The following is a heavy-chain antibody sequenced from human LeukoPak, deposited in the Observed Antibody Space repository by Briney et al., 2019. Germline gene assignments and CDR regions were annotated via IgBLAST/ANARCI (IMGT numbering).Heavy chain of an antibody. CDR2: IYPGDPDT. J-gene: IGHJ4*02. Sequence: GESLKISCKGSGHSFTTHWLGWVRQKPGKGLEWMGIIYPGDPDTRYSPSFQGQVTISADKSISTAYLQWSSLKASDTAMYYCARPRDVGSSGWFDYWGQGSLVTVSS. CDR1: GHSFTTHW. CDR3: ARPRDVGSSGWFDY. D-gene: IGHD6-19*01. V-gene: IGHV5-51*01.